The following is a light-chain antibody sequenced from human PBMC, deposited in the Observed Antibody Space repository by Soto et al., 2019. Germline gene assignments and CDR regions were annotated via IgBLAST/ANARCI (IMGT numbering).Light chain of an antibody. CDR3: QQYNNYFRT. Sequence: DLQMTQSPSTLSASVGDRVTITCRASQSISDWLAWYQQKPGKAPKLLIYKASTLESGVPSRFSGSGSGTEFTLTISSLQPDDFATYYCQQYNNYFRTFGQGTKLEIK. V-gene: IGKV1-5*03. CDR1: QSISDW. J-gene: IGKJ1*01. CDR2: KAS.